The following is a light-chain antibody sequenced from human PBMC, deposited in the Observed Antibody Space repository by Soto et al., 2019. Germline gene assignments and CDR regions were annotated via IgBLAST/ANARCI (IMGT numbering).Light chain of an antibody. Sequence: DIQMTQSPPSLSASVRDRVTITCQASQDITNCLNWYQQRPGEAPKLLISRASDLQTGVPSRFSGSGSGTDFSFTITGLQPEDFATYYCQQCHTLPFTFGPGTTVDI. CDR1: QDITNC. CDR3: QQCHTLPFT. J-gene: IGKJ3*01. CDR2: RAS. V-gene: IGKV1-33*01.